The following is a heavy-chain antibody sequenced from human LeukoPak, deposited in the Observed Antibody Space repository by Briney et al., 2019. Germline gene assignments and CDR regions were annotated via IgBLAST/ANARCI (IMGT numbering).Heavy chain of an antibody. CDR3: ARQTMVRGVINNPIDY. CDR2: INPNSGGT. CDR1: GYTFTGYY. D-gene: IGHD3-10*01. J-gene: IGHJ4*02. V-gene: IGHV1-2*02. Sequence: ASVKVSCKASGYTFTGYYIHWVRQAPGQGLEWMGWINPNSGGTNYAQKFQGRVTMTRDTSISTAYMELSRLRSDDTAVYYCARQTMVRGVINNPIDYWGQGTLVTASS.